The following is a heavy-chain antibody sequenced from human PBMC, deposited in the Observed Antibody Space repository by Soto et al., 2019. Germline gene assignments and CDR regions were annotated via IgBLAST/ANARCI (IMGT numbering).Heavy chain of an antibody. V-gene: IGHV4-39*01. CDR1: GDSISSRSYY. CDR3: ARHLHPTTGYCPSTSCYHFDY. CDR2: IYDRGST. Sequence: SKTLSLTCIVSGDSISSRSYYCGWVRQPPGKGLEWIGSIYDRGSTYYSPSLKSRVTISVDTSKNQFSLKLSSVTAADTAVYYCARHLHPTTGYCPSTSCYHFDYWGQGTLVTVSS. D-gene: IGHD2-2*01. J-gene: IGHJ4*02.